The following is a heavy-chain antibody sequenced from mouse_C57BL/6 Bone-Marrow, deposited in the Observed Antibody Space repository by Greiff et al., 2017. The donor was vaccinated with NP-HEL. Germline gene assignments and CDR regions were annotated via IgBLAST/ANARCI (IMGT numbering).Heavy chain of an antibody. D-gene: IGHD4-1*01. CDR2: LYPRSGNT. J-gene: IGHJ2*01. CDR3: ATNWEGFDY. Sequence: VQLQQSGADLSRPGASGKLSWKASGYTFTSYGISCVQQRTAPLLSFLFSLYPRSGNTYYNEKFKGKATLTADKSSSTAYMELRSLTSEDSAVYFCATNWEGFDYWGQGTTLTVSS. V-gene: IGHV1-81*01. CDR1: GYTFTSYG.